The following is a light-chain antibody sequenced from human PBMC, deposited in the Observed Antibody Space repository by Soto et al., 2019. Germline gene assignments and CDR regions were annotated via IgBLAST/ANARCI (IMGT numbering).Light chain of an antibody. CDR3: QQYGSSPPIT. V-gene: IGKV3-20*01. CDR1: QRVGSSY. J-gene: IGKJ5*01. CDR2: GAS. Sequence: EIVLTQSPVTLSLSPGERATLSCRASQRVGSSYLAWYQQKPGQAPRLLIYGASSRATGIPDRFSGSGSGTDFTLSISRLEPEDFAVYYCQQYGSSPPITFGQGTRLEIK.